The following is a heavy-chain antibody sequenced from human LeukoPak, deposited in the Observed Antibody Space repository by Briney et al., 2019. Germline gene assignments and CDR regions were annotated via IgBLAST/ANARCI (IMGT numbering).Heavy chain of an antibody. CDR2: MNPNSGNT. V-gene: IGHV1-8*01. D-gene: IGHD3-3*01. J-gene: IGHJ6*03. CDR1: GGTFTSYD. CDR3: ARAALRFTHYYMDV. Sequence: ASVKVSCKASGGTFTSYDINWVRQATGQGLEWLGWMNPNSGNTGYAQKFQGRVTMTTDTSTSTAYMELRSLRSDDTAVYYCARAALRFTHYYMDVWGKGTTVTVSS.